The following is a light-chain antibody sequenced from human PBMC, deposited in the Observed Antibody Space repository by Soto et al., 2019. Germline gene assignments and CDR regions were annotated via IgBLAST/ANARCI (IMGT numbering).Light chain of an antibody. V-gene: IGKV4-1*01. CDR1: QSVLYNSDNKNY. CDR2: WAS. J-gene: IGKJ4*01. CDR3: QQYYTTLS. Sequence: DIVMTQSPDSLAVSLGERATINCKSSQSVLYNSDNKNYLAWYQQKAGQPPKLLIYWASTRDSGVPDRFSGSGSGADFTLTINNLQADDVAVYYGQQYYTTLSFGGGTKVEIK.